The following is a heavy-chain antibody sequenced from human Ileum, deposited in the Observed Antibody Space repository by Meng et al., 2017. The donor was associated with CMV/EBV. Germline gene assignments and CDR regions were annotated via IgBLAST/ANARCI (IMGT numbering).Heavy chain of an antibody. V-gene: IGHV3-21*01. CDR1: GASISSYF. CDR3: ARDMYGDY. CDR2: ITAGGTYI. D-gene: IGHD2-8*01. Sequence: ETLSLTCTVSGASISSYFWSWVRQAPGKGLEWVSSITAGGTYIYYADSVKGRFTISRDNAKNSLYLQMNGLRAEDTAVYYCARDMYGDYWGQGTLVTVSS. J-gene: IGHJ4*02.